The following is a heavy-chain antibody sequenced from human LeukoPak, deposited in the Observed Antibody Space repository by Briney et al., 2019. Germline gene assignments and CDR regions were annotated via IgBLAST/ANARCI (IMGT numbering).Heavy chain of an antibody. CDR3: ARDKQVGATHFDY. CDR2: IGTGGDT. D-gene: IGHD1-26*01. CDR1: GFTFSTSD. V-gene: IGHV3-13*01. J-gene: IGHJ4*02. Sequence: GGSLRLSCAASGFTFSTSDMHWVRQVTGKGLEWVSAIGTGGDTYYPGSVKGRFTISRDNAENSLYLQMSSLRAEDTAVYYCARDKQVGATHFDYWGQGTLVTVSS.